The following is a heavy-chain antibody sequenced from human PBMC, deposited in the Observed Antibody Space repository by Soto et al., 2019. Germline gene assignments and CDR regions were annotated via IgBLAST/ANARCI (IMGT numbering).Heavy chain of an antibody. CDR2: IWSGGSNE. CDR3: AKDGAPRYCSGRSCHPAGAY. J-gene: IGHJ4*02. V-gene: IGHV3-30*02. D-gene: IGHD2-15*01. Sequence: PGGSLRLSCAASGFTFSGYGMHWVRQAPGKGLEWVAVIWSGGSNENYADSVKGRFTISRDNSKNMLYLQMDSLRVEDTAVYYCAKDGAPRYCSGRSCHPAGAYWGQGTLVTVSS. CDR1: GFTFSGYG.